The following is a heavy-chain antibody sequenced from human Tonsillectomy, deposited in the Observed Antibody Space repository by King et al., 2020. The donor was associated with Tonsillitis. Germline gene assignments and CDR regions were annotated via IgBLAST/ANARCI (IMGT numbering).Heavy chain of an antibody. D-gene: IGHD7-27*01. CDR2: IIPILGIP. CDR1: GGTFSSYA. CDR3: ASLHWGLGFAFDI. Sequence: VQLVESGAEVKKPGSSVKVSCKASGGTFSSYAISWVRQAPGQGLEWMGRIIPILGIPNYAQKFQGRVTITADKSTSTAYMELSSLRSEDTAVYCCASLHWGLGFAFDIWGQGTMVTVSS. J-gene: IGHJ3*02. V-gene: IGHV1-69*09.